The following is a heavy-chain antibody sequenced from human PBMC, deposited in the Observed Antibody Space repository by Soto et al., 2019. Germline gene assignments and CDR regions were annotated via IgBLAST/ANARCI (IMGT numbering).Heavy chain of an antibody. D-gene: IGHD3-16*01. V-gene: IGHV1-8*01. CDR1: GDSFTNND. J-gene: IGHJ5*02. CDR2: MNPGSGDT. Sequence: GAAVKVSFKASGDSFTNNDVTWVRQATGQGLEWMGWMNPGSGDTGYAQKFQGRVTMTRDISIATAYMELSSLRSDDTAIYYCARMATFGPLNWFGPWGQGTLVTVSS. CDR3: ARMATFGPLNWFGP.